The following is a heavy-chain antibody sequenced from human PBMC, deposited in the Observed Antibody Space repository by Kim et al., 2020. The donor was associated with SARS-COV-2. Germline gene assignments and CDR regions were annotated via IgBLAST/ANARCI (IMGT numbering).Heavy chain of an antibody. CDR3: AGETVRPDGMDV. Sequence: DYAVAVKSRITINPDTSENQFSLQRKSVTPEDTAVYYCAGETVRPDGMDVWGQGTTVTVSS. V-gene: IGHV6-1*01. J-gene: IGHJ6*02.